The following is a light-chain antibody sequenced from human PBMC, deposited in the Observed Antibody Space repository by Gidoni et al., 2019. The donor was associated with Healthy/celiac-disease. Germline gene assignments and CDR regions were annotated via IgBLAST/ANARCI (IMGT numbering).Light chain of an antibody. Sequence: DIQMTQSPSTLSASVGDRVTSTCRARQSMSSWSAWYQRKPGKAPKLLIYDASSLESGVPPRFSGSGSGTEFTLTISSLQPDDFATYYCQQYNSYTPRDTFXXXTKLEIK. CDR2: DAS. CDR1: QSMSSW. CDR3: QQYNSYTPRDT. J-gene: IGKJ2*01. V-gene: IGKV1-5*01.